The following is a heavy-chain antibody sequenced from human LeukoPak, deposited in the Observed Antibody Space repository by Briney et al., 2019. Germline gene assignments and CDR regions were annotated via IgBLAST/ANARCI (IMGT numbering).Heavy chain of an antibody. V-gene: IGHV1-8*01. CDR1: GYTFTSYD. Sequence: ASVKVSCKASGYTFTSYDINWVRQATGQGLEWMGWMNPNSGNTGYVQKFQGRVTMTTDTSTSTAYMELRSLRSDDTAVYYCARDFGPPVPAAIPSREESRFDYWGQGTLVTVSS. D-gene: IGHD2-2*02. CDR3: ARDFGPPVPAAIPSREESRFDY. J-gene: IGHJ4*02. CDR2: MNPNSGNT.